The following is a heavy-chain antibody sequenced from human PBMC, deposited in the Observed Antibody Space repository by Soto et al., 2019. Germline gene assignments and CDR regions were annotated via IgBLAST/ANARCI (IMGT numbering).Heavy chain of an antibody. D-gene: IGHD3-10*01. Sequence: VQLVESGGGVVQPGRSLRLSCAASGFTFSSYGMHWVRQAPGKGLEWVAVISYDGSNKYYADSVKGRFTISRDNSKNTLYLQMNSLRAEDTAVYYCAKVAGSGSYLDVDYWGQGTLVTVSS. CDR3: AKVAGSGSYLDVDY. J-gene: IGHJ4*02. CDR1: GFTFSSYG. CDR2: ISYDGSNK. V-gene: IGHV3-30*18.